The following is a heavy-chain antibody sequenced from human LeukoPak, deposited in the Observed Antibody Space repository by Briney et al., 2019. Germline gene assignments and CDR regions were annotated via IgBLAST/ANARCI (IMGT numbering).Heavy chain of an antibody. CDR2: ISGSGART. CDR3: AKDYRMIAFGGIIGIDAFDT. V-gene: IGHV3-23*01. CDR1: GFTVSSNY. J-gene: IGHJ3*02. Sequence: GGSLRLSCAASGFTVSSNYMTWVRQAPGKGLEWLSAISGSGARTFDADSVKGRFNISRDNSKNTLYLQMKSLRADDTAIFYCAKDYRMIAFGGIIGIDAFDTWGQGTLVTVSS. D-gene: IGHD3-16*02.